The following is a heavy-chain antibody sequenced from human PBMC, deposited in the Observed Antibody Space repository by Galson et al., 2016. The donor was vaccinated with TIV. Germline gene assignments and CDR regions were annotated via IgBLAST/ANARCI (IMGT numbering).Heavy chain of an antibody. CDR3: ARVPGRAPDY. D-gene: IGHD1-14*01. CDR1: GDSLYTYY. Sequence: SETLSLTCTLSGDSLYTYYWSWFRQPPGRGLEWIGDAHDIGTSNKNPSLESRVTISLDVSNNPLSLRLTSVTAGDTAVYFCARVPGRAPDYWGQGTPVIVSS. J-gene: IGHJ4*02. CDR2: AHDIGTS. V-gene: IGHV4-59*01.